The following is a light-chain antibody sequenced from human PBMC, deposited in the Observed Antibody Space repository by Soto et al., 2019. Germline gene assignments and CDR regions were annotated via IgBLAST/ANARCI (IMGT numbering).Light chain of an antibody. CDR2: NNN. CDR1: SSNIGSNA. CDR3: AAWDDSLREV. J-gene: IGLJ1*01. Sequence: QSVLTPPPSASATPGQRVTISCSGSSSNIGSNAVNWYQQFPGTAPKLLIYNNNQRPSGVPDRFSGSKSGTSASLAISGLQSGDEADYYCAAWDDSLREVFGTGTKLTVL. V-gene: IGLV1-44*01.